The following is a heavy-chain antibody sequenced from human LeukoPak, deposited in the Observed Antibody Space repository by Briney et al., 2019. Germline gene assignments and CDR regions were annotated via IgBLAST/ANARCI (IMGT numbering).Heavy chain of an antibody. V-gene: IGHV3-21*01. Sequence: GGSLRLSCAASGFTFSSYAMSWVRQAPGKGLEWVSSISTSSSYIYYADSVRGRFTISRDNAKNSLYLQMNSLRAEDTAVYSCARGADGVSSNSRGWFDPWGQGTLVTVSS. D-gene: IGHD2-15*01. J-gene: IGHJ5*02. CDR2: ISTSSSYI. CDR1: GFTFSSYA. CDR3: ARGADGVSSNSRGWFDP.